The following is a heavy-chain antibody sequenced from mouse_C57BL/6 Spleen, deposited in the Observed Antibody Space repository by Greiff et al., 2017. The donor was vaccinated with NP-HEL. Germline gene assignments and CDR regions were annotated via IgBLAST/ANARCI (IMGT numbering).Heavy chain of an antibody. V-gene: IGHV1-59*01. CDR1: GYTFTSYW. J-gene: IGHJ2*01. CDR3: ARAEGDFDY. CDR2: IDPSDSYT. Sequence: QVQLQQPGAELVRPGTSVKLSCKASGYTFTSYWMHWVKQRPGQGLEWIGVIDPSDSYTNYNQKFKGKATLTVDTSSSTAYMQLSSLTSEDSAVYYCARAEGDFDYWGKGTTLTVSS.